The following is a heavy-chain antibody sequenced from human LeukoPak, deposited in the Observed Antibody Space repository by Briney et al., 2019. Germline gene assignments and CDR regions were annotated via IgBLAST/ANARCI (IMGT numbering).Heavy chain of an antibody. CDR3: PTDTVIPAAFGFDP. D-gene: IGHD2-2*01. J-gene: IGHJ5*02. CDR2: IKSKTDGGTT. Sequence: PGGSLRLSRAATGLTVSSNFMSWVRQAPGKGMEWVGRIKSKTDGGTTDYAAPVKGRFTISRDDSKNTLYLQMNSLKTEDTAVYYCPTDTVIPAAFGFDPWGQGTLVTVSS. V-gene: IGHV3-15*01. CDR1: GLTVSSNF.